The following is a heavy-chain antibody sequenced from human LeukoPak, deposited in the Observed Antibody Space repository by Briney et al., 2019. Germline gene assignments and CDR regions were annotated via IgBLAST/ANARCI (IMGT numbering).Heavy chain of an antibody. Sequence: GASVKVSCKASGYTFTNYAMNWVRQAPGQGLEWMGWINTNTGNPTYAQGFTGRSVFSLDTSVSTAYLQINSLKTEDTAVYYCARDGRRHADMGDFDSWGRGTLVTVSS. J-gene: IGHJ4*02. V-gene: IGHV7-4-1*02. CDR2: INTNTGNP. D-gene: IGHD3-16*01. CDR3: ARDGRRHADMGDFDS. CDR1: GYTFTNYA.